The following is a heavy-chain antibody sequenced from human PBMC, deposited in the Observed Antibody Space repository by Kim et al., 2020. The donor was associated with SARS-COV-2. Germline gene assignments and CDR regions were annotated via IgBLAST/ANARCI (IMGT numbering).Heavy chain of an antibody. CDR1: GFTFTTYT. CDR3: AKLGFVDTSAYYWKSDYYYGMDV. D-gene: IGHD3-22*01. V-gene: IGHV3-21*01. Sequence: GGSLRLSCAASGFTFTTYTMNWVRQAPGKGLEWVSSISGSVGNIYYADSVKGRFTISRDNAKNSLYLQMNSLRAEDTAVYYCAKLGFVDTSAYYWKSDYYYGMDVWGQGTTVTVSS. CDR2: ISGSVGNI. J-gene: IGHJ6*02.